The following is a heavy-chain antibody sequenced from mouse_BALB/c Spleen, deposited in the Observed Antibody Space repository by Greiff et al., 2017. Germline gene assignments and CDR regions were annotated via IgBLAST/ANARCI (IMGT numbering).Heavy chain of an antibody. D-gene: IGHD1-1*01. CDR2: ISSGSSTI. Sequence: EVKLVESGGGLVQPGGSRKLSCAASGFTFSSFGMHWVRQAPEKGLEWVAYISSGSSTIYYADTVKGRFTISRDNPKNTLFLQMTSLRSEDTAMYYCARPNYYGSSYWYFDVWGAGTTVTVSS. CDR1: GFTFSSFG. CDR3: ARPNYYGSSYWYFDV. V-gene: IGHV5-17*02. J-gene: IGHJ1*01.